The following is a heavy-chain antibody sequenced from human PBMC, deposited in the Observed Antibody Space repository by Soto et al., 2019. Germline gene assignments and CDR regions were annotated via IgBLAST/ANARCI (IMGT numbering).Heavy chain of an antibody. V-gene: IGHV1-69*06. CDR1: GGTFSSYA. Sequence: QVQLVQSGAEVKQPGSSVKVSCKASGGTFSSYAISWVRQAPGQGLEWMGGIIPIFGTANYAQKFQGRVTITADKSTSTAYMELSSLRSEDTAVYYCARDMRLVGGWFNWFDPWGQGTLVTVSS. J-gene: IGHJ5*02. D-gene: IGHD6-19*01. CDR2: IIPIFGTA. CDR3: ARDMRLVGGWFNWFDP.